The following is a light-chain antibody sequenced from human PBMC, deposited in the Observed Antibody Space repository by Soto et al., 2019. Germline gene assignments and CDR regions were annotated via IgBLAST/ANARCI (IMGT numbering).Light chain of an antibody. J-gene: IGKJ5*01. CDR1: QSISYSSNKKNQ. CDR3: MQGRESLT. CDR2: WAS. Sequence: DIVMTQSPDSLAVSLGERATINCKSSQSISYSSNKKNQLAWYQQKPGQPPQLLIYWASTRESGVPDRFSGSGSGTNFTLKINRVEAEDVGIYYCMQGRESLTFGQGTRLEIK. V-gene: IGKV4-1*01.